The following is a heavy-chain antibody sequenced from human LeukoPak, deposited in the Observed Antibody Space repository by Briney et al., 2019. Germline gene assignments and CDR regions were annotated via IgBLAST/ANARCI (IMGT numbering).Heavy chain of an antibody. Sequence: ASVNVSCKASGYTFTSYGISWVRQAPGQGLEWMGWISAYNGNTNYAKKLQGRVTMTTDTSTSTAYMELRSLRSDDTAVYYCARIIAVAGTIDYWGQGTLVTVSS. D-gene: IGHD6-19*01. CDR2: ISAYNGNT. CDR3: ARIIAVAGTIDY. J-gene: IGHJ4*02. V-gene: IGHV1-18*01. CDR1: GYTFTSYG.